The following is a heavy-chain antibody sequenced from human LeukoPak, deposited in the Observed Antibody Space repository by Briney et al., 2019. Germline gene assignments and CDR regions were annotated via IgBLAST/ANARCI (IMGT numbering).Heavy chain of an antibody. CDR2: IIPIFGTA. Sequence: GASVKVSFKSSGYSFTIYGISWVRHAPGQGLGLMGWIIPIFGTANYSQKFQGRVTITADESTSTAYMELSSMGSEDTAVYYCAREASSGDWGQGTLVTVSS. D-gene: IGHD6-19*01. CDR1: GYSFTIYG. J-gene: IGHJ4*02. V-gene: IGHV1-69*13. CDR3: AREASSGD.